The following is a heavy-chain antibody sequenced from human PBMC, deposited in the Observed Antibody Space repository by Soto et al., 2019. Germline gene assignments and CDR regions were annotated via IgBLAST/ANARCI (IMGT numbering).Heavy chain of an antibody. Sequence: GGALRPSCAASGFTFSSYGMPWVRQAPGKGLEWVAVISYDGSNKYYADSVKGRFTISRDNSKNTLYLQMNSLRAEDTAVYYCAKDAEGSDAFDIWGQGRMLTVS. V-gene: IGHV3-30*18. J-gene: IGHJ3*02. CDR3: AKDAEGSDAFDI. CDR2: ISYDGSNK. CDR1: GFTFSSYG. D-gene: IGHD3-10*01.